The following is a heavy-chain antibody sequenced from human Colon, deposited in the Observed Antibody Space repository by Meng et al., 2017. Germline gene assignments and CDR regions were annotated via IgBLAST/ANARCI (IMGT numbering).Heavy chain of an antibody. J-gene: IGHJ4*02. D-gene: IGHD3-16*01. Sequence: LHRCGPRLVRPSQTISPTCASSGDSVYDHAAGWNWTSQSPSRGLEWLGRTYYRYKWGNDYAVSVKSRITTNPDTSKNQFSLQLNSVIPEATAVYYCARDYLWAFDHWGQGTLVTVSS. V-gene: IGHV6-1*01. CDR2: TYYRYKWGN. CDR3: ARDYLWAFDH. CDR1: GDSVYDHAAG.